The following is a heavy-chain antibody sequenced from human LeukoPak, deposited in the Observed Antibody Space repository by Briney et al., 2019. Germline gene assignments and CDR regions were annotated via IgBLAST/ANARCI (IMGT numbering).Heavy chain of an antibody. CDR2: ISWNSGSI. Sequence: GRSLRLSCAASGFTFDDYAMHWVRQAPGKGLEWVSGISWNSGSIGYADSVKGRFTISRDNAKNSLYLQMNSLRAEDTAVYYCARDHRPIDYWGQGTLVTVSS. CDR1: GFTFDDYA. J-gene: IGHJ4*02. CDR3: ARDHRPIDY. V-gene: IGHV3-9*01.